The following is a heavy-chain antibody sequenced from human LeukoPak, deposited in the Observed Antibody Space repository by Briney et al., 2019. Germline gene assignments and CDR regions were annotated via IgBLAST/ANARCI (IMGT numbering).Heavy chain of an antibody. Sequence: ASVKVSCKASGYTFTSYDFNWVRQATGQRPEWMGWMSPNSGDTGYAQKFQDRVTMTRNTPISTAYMELSSLRPDDTAVYYCARGPPNWGYDYWGPGTLVTVSS. D-gene: IGHD7-27*01. CDR3: ARGPPNWGYDY. CDR1: GYTFTSYD. J-gene: IGHJ4*02. V-gene: IGHV1-8*01. CDR2: MSPNSGDT.